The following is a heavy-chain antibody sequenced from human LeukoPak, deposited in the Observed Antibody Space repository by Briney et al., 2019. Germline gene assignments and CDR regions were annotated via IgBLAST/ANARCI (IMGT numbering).Heavy chain of an antibody. CDR1: GFSLSTSGMR. CDR2: IDWDDDK. Sequence: VSGPALVKPTQTLTLTCTFSGFSLSTSGMRVSWIRQPPGKALEWLARIDWDDDKFYSTSLKTRLTISKGTSKNQVVLTITNMDPVDTATYYCARSSRGYSYGYPLGFDYWGQGTLVTVSS. V-gene: IGHV2-70*04. CDR3: ARSSRGYSYGYPLGFDY. D-gene: IGHD5-18*01. J-gene: IGHJ4*02.